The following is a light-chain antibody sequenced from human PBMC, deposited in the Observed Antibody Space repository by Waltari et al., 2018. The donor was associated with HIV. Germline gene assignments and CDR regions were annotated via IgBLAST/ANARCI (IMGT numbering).Light chain of an antibody. CDR2: GAS. V-gene: IGKV3-15*01. CDR3: QQDHDWPPIT. CDR1: QSISSD. Sequence: EVVMTQSPATLSVSPGERATLSCRASQSISSDLAWYQQRPGQAPRLLIYGASTRATGIPPRFSGSGSGTDFTLTISSLQSEDSAVYYCQQDHDWPPITFGRGTRLEIK. J-gene: IGKJ5*01.